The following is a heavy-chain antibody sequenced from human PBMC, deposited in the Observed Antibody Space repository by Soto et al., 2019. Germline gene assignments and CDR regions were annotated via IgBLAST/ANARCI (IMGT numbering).Heavy chain of an antibody. Sequence: SETLSLTYAVSGGSMSSSNWCRWVRQPQGKGLEWIGEIYHSGSTNYNPSLKSRVTLSVDKSKNQFSLKLSSVTAADTAVYYCARTLTFTMVRGVPYYFDFWGQGTLVTVSS. J-gene: IGHJ4*02. CDR3: ARTLTFTMVRGVPYYFDF. D-gene: IGHD3-10*01. V-gene: IGHV4-4*02. CDR1: GGSMSSSNW. CDR2: IYHSGST.